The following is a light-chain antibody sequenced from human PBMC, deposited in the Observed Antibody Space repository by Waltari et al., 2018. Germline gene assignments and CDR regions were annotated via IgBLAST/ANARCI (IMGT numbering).Light chain of an antibody. J-gene: IGLJ3*02. CDR2: EVD. V-gene: IGLV2-14*01. CDR1: SGDIGAYNF. Sequence: QSALTQPASMSGSPGQSITISCTGASGDIGAYNFVSWYRQHPGTVPKALIYEVDKRPSGFSSRFSGTKSANTASLTISGLQTEDEADYYCASYTTSYTWVFGGGTKLTVL. CDR3: ASYTTSYTWV.